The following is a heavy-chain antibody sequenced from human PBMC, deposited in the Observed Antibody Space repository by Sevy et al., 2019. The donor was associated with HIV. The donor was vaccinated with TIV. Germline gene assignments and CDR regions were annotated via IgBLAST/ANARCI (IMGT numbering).Heavy chain of an antibody. CDR2: IYTSGST. J-gene: IGHJ4*02. CDR3: ATSFEYSSSSGLVN. D-gene: IGHD6-6*01. CDR1: GGSISSYY. Sequence: TLSLTCTVSGGSISSYYWSWIRQPAGKGLEWIGRIYTSGSTNYNPSLKSRVTMSVDTSKNQFSLKLSSVTAADTAVYYCATSFEYSSSSGLVNWGQGTLVTVSS. V-gene: IGHV4-4*07.